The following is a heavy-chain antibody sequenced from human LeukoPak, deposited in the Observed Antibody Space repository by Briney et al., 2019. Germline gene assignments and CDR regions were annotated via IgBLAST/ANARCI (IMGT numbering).Heavy chain of an antibody. J-gene: IGHJ4*02. CDR1: EFTVSSNY. D-gene: IGHD3-16*01. CDR2: IYSSGTT. Sequence: GGSLRLSCAASEFTVSSNYMDWVRQAPGKGPEWVSVIYSSGTTYYADSVKGRFTISRDNSKNTLDLQMNGLRTEDTAVYYCARGHGGTAYYFDYWGQGTLVTVSS. CDR3: ARGHGGTAYYFDY. V-gene: IGHV3-53*05.